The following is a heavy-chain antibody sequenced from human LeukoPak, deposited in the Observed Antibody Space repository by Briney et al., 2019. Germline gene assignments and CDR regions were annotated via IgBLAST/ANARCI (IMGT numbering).Heavy chain of an antibody. Sequence: SETLSLTCTVSGGSISSYYWSWIWQPPGKGLEWIGYIYYSGSTNYNPSLKSRVTISVDTSKNQFSLKLSSVTAADTAVYYCARHKPVNYYYGMDVWGQGTTVTVSS. J-gene: IGHJ6*02. CDR1: GGSISSYY. V-gene: IGHV4-59*08. CDR2: IYYSGST. CDR3: ARHKPVNYYYGMDV.